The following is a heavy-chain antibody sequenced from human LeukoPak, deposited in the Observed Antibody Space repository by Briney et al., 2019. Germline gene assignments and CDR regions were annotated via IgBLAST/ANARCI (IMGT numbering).Heavy chain of an antibody. V-gene: IGHV3-66*01. Sequence: GGSLRPSCAASEFTVSSNYMSWVRQAPGKGLEWVSVIYSGGSTYYADSVRGRFTISRDNSKNTLYLQMNSLRAEDTAVYYCARAPSGMDVWGQGTTVTVSS. J-gene: IGHJ6*02. CDR3: ARAPSGMDV. CDR1: EFTVSSNY. CDR2: IYSGGST.